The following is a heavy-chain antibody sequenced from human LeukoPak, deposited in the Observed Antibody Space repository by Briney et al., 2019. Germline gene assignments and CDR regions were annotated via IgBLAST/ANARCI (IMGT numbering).Heavy chain of an antibody. CDR3: ASDNSAPDSGYDINWFDP. Sequence: GASVKVSCKASGYTFTGYYMHWVRQARGQGLEWMGWINPNSGGTNYAQKFQGWVTMTRDTSISTAYMELSRLRSDDTAVYYCASDNSAPDSGYDINWFDPWGQGTLVTVSS. V-gene: IGHV1-2*04. J-gene: IGHJ5*02. CDR1: GYTFTGYY. CDR2: INPNSGGT. D-gene: IGHD5-12*01.